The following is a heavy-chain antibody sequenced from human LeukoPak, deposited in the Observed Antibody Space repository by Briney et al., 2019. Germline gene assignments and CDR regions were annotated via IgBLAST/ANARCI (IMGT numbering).Heavy chain of an antibody. CDR2: IYHSGST. D-gene: IGHD6-13*01. Sequence: PSETLSLTCTVSGDSISSYYWSWIRQPPGKGLEWIGYIYHSGSTNYNPSLKSRVTILADTSKDQFSLKLASVTAADTAVYYCATGYSSTWYYFDYWGQGTLVTVSS. J-gene: IGHJ4*02. CDR3: ATGYSSTWYYFDY. V-gene: IGHV4-59*01. CDR1: GDSISSYY.